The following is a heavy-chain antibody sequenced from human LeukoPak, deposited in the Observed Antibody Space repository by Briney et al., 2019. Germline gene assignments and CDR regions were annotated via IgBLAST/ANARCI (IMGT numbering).Heavy chain of an antibody. CDR3: ARDPGGLRGYSYGYFDY. J-gene: IGHJ4*02. CDR2: ISYDGSNK. V-gene: IGHV3-30*01. CDR1: GFTSSSYA. Sequence: PGGSLRLSCAASGFTSSSYAMHWVRQAPGKGLEWVAVISYDGSNKYYADSVKGRFTISRDNSKNTLYLQMNSLRAEDTAVYYCARDPGGLRGYSYGYFDYWGQGTLVTVSS. D-gene: IGHD5-18*01.